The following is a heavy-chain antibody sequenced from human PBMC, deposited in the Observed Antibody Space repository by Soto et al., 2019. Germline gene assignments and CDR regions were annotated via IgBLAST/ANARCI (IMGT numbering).Heavy chain of an antibody. Sequence: ASVKVSCKASGYTSTSYDIYWVRQATGQGLEWMGWMNPNTGNSGYAQKFQGRVTMTSDTSISTAHMELSSLRSEDTAVYYCARRAETNGWNGFGADKYYFDFWGQGTLVTVSS. CDR1: GYTSTSYD. J-gene: IGHJ4*02. D-gene: IGHD1-1*01. CDR3: ARRAETNGWNGFGADKYYFDF. V-gene: IGHV1-8*01. CDR2: MNPNTGNS.